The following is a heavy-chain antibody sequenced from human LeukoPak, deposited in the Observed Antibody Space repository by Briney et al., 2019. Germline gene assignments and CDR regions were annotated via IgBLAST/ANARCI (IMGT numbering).Heavy chain of an antibody. CDR2: ISGSGGST. V-gene: IGHV3-23*01. J-gene: IGHJ4*02. CDR3: AKGSPDIVVVPANLDY. D-gene: IGHD2-2*01. Sequence: GGSLRLSCVGSGFTSIAYALTWARQAPGKGLEWVSAISGSGGSTYYADSVKGRFTISRDNSKNTLYLQMNSLRAEDTAVYYCAKGSPDIVVVPANLDYWGQGTLVTVSS. CDR1: GFTSIAYA.